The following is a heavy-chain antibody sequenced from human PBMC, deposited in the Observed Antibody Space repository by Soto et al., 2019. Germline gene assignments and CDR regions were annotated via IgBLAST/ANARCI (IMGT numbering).Heavy chain of an antibody. CDR3: VKDSWWLVSFDH. V-gene: IGHV3-30*18. J-gene: IGHJ4*02. CDR2: ISYDGGHM. CDR1: GFTFKSYG. Sequence: QVQLVESGGGGVQPGRSLRLTCAAFGFTFKSYGMHWLRQAPGRGLEWVAAISYDGGHMYYADSVKGRFTISRDNSKNTLYLQMTSLRPEDTAVYYCVKDSWWLVSFDHWGQGTLVTVSS. D-gene: IGHD6-19*01.